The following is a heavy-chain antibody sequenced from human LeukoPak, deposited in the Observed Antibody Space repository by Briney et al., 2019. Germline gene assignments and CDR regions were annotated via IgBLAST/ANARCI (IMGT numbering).Heavy chain of an antibody. D-gene: IGHD6-13*01. V-gene: IGHV1-2*02. CDR2: INPNSGGT. CDR3: ARDRALRIAAAGAPLGY. J-gene: IGHJ4*02. Sequence: ASVKVSCKASGYTFTGYYMHWVRQAPGQGLEWMGWINPNSGGTNYAQKFQGRVTMTRDTSISTAYMELSRLRSDDTAEYYCARDRALRIAAAGAPLGYWGQGTLVTVSS. CDR1: GYTFTGYY.